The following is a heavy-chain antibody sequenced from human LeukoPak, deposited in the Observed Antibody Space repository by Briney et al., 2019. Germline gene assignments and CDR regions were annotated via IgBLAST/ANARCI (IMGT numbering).Heavy chain of an antibody. D-gene: IGHD3-3*01. J-gene: IGHJ4*02. CDR3: ARDFGYCNY. V-gene: IGHV1-69*13. CDR1: GGTFSSYA. Sequence: GASVKVSCKASGGTFSSYAISWVRQAPGQGLEWVGGSIPIFGTANNAQKFQDRVTITADESTNKAYMELSSLRSEDTAVYYCARDFGYCNYWGQGTLVTVSS. CDR2: SIPIFGTA.